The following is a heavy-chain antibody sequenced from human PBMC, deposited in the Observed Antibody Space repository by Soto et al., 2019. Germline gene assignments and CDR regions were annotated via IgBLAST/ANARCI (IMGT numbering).Heavy chain of an antibody. V-gene: IGHV3-74*01. J-gene: IGHJ4*02. Sequence: GGSLRLSCEASGFNFSDFWIHWVRQPPGKGPEWVSNIPSDGRDVSYADSVRGRFTISRDDARNTLYLQMSDLRVEDTAIYYCTRDDSGLGIDYWGQGTQVTVS. CDR1: GFNFSDFW. CDR2: IPSDGRDV. CDR3: TRDDSGLGIDY. D-gene: IGHD1-26*01.